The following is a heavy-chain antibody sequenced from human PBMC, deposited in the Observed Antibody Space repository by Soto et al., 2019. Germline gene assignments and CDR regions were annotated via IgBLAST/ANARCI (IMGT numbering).Heavy chain of an antibody. CDR1: GGTFSSYS. CDR2: IIPIFGTA. Sequence: SVKVSCKASGGTFSSYSISWVRQAPGQGLEWMGGIIPIFGTANYAQKFQGRVTITADESTSTAYMELSSLRSEDTAVYYCARDRYYYDSSGYFRAFDIWGQGTMVTVSS. CDR3: ARDRYYYDSSGYFRAFDI. V-gene: IGHV1-69*13. J-gene: IGHJ3*02. D-gene: IGHD3-22*01.